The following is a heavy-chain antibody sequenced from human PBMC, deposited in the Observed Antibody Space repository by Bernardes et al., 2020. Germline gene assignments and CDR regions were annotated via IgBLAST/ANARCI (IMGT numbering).Heavy chain of an antibody. CDR1: GFTFSSYW. J-gene: IGHJ6*03. CDR2: INGDGSST. CDR3: ARDSTHGLDYMDV. D-gene: IGHD5-12*01. V-gene: IGHV3-74*01. Sequence: GGSLRLSCAASGFTFSSYWMHWVRQAPGKGLVWVSRINGDGSSTRYADSVKGRFTISRDNAKNTLNLQMNRLRADDTAVYYCARDSTHGLDYMDVWGKGTSVTVSS.